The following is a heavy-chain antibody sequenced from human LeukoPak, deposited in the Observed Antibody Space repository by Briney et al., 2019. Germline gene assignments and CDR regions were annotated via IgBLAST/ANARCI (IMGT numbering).Heavy chain of an antibody. CDR2: IYYSGST. V-gene: IGHV4-61*01. D-gene: IGHD2-2*01. CDR1: GGSVSSGSYY. Sequence: PSETLSLTCTVSGGSVSSGSYYWSWIRQPPGKGLEWIGYIYYSGSTNYNPSLKSRVTISVDKSKNQFSLKLSSVTAAGTAVYYCARSVQYQLPTMGYWGQGTLVTVSS. CDR3: ARSVQYQLPTMGY. J-gene: IGHJ4*02.